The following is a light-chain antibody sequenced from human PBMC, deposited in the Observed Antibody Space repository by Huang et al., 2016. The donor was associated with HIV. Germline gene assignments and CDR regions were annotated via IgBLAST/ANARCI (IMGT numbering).Light chain of an antibody. J-gene: IGKJ4*01. Sequence: EIVLTQSPATLSLYPGERATLSCRASQSISNYLAWYQQKPGQAPRLLIYDASNRATGIPARFSGSGSGTDFTLTISSLESEDFAVYYCQQRSRTFGGGTKVEIK. CDR1: QSISNY. V-gene: IGKV3-11*01. CDR3: QQRSRT. CDR2: DAS.